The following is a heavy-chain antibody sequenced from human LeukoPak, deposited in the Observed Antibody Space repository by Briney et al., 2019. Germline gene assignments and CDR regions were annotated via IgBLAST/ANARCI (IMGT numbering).Heavy chain of an antibody. CDR3: ASKYQLLIAFDT. CDR2: ISSSSSYI. J-gene: IGHJ3*02. Sequence: PGGSLRLSCAASGFTFSSYSMNWVRQAPGKGLEWVSSISSSSSYIYYADSVKGRFTISRDNAKNSLYLQMNSLRAEDTAVYYCASKYQLLIAFDTWGQGTMVTVSS. CDR1: GFTFSSYS. D-gene: IGHD2-2*01. V-gene: IGHV3-21*01.